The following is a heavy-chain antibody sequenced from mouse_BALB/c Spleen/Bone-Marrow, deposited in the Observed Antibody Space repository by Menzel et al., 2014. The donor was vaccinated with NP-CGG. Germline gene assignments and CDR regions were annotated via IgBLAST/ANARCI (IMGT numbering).Heavy chain of an antibody. Sequence: EEKLVESGPSLVKPSQPLSLTCSVTGDCINSGYWNWISKFPGNKLEYMGYISYSDSTYYNQSLKRRISITRDTSKNXYFLQLNSVTTEDTATYYCARGYGNCRAWFAYWGQGTLVTVSA. CDR2: ISYSDST. V-gene: IGHV3-8*02. CDR1: GDCINSGY. J-gene: IGHJ3*01. D-gene: IGHD2-1*01. CDR3: ARGYGNCRAWFAY.